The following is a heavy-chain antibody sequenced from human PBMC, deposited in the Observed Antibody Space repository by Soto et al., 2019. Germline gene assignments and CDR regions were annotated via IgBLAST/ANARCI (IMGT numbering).Heavy chain of an antibody. Sequence: GGSLRLSCAVSGFTFSSYGMRWVGKTQDRELDWRAFISYDGNNKYSADAAKGRFNISRNNSKNTLSLKMNSLRAEEMDVYCYYKDQAMDVWGQGTTVTVSS. V-gene: IGHV3-30*18. CDR3: YKDQAMDV. J-gene: IGHJ6*02. CDR2: ISYDGNNK. CDR1: GFTFSSYG.